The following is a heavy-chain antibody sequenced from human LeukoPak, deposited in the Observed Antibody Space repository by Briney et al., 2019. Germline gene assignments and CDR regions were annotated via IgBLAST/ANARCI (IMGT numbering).Heavy chain of an antibody. CDR2: ISSSGSPI. CDR3: ARDPDGDYGAY. V-gene: IGHV3-48*03. CDR1: GFPFSSYE. Sequence: GGSLRLSCAASGFPFSSYEMNWVRQAPGKGLEWVSYISSSGSPIYYADSVKGRFTISRDNAKNSLYLQMNSLRAEDTAVYYCARDPDGDYGAYWGQGTLVTVSS. D-gene: IGHD4-17*01. J-gene: IGHJ4*02.